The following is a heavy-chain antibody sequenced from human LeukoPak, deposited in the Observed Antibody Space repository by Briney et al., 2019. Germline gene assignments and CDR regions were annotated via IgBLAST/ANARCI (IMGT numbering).Heavy chain of an antibody. J-gene: IGHJ4*02. V-gene: IGHV3-48*03. Sequence: GGSLRLSCAASGFTFSSYEMNWVGQAPGKGLEWVSYISSSGSTIYYADSVKGRFTISRDNAKNSLYLQMNSLRAEDTAVYYCARGGPWDILTGYYGWFDYWGQGTLVTVSS. D-gene: IGHD3-9*01. CDR1: GFTFSSYE. CDR3: ARGGPWDILTGYYGWFDY. CDR2: ISSSGSTI.